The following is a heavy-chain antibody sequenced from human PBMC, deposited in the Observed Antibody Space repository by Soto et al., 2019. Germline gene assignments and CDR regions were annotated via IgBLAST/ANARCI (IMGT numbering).Heavy chain of an antibody. D-gene: IGHD3-10*01. CDR3: ARVRFGEWGYVMDV. J-gene: IGHJ6*02. CDR2: ISSIGSSI. V-gene: IGHV3-11*01. Sequence: SLRLSCASSGLTFSDFYMNRIRQAPWKWLEWVSYISSIGSSINYSGSVKCRFTISRDNTKNSLYLEMKSLRVEGTDMYYCARVRFGEWGYVMDVWGQGTTVTV. CDR1: GLTFSDFY.